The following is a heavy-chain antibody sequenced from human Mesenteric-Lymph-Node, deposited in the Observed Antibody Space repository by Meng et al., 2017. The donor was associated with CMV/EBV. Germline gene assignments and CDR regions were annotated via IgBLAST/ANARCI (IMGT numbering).Heavy chain of an antibody. Sequence: SETLSLTCNVSGGSISSGGFYWTWIRQHPGKGLEWIGYIYYSGSTYYNPSLKSRLTMSVDTSKNQFSLKLSSVTAADTAVYYCARGGKSGVIVVIPAAIDIWGPGTLVTVSS. CDR3: ARGGKSGVIVVIPAAIDI. CDR2: IYYSGST. V-gene: IGHV4-31*03. CDR1: GGSISSGGFY. D-gene: IGHD2-2*02. J-gene: IGHJ4*02.